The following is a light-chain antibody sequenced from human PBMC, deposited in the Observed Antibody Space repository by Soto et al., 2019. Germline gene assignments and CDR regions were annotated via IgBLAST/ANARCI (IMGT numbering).Light chain of an antibody. Sequence: DIQMTQSPSSLSASVGDRVTITCQASQDISNYLNWYQQKPGKAPKLLIYDASNLETGDPSRFSGSRSGTDYTFTISNLQPEDSATYYCQQYDNLPSITFGQGTRLEIK. J-gene: IGKJ5*01. CDR1: QDISNY. V-gene: IGKV1-33*01. CDR3: QQYDNLPSIT. CDR2: DAS.